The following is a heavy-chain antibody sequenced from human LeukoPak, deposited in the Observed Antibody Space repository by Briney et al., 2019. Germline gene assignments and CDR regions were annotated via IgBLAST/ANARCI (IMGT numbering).Heavy chain of an antibody. Sequence: GGSLRLSCAASGFPFSSHAMSWVRQPPGKGLEWVAAISNGKTYYADSVRGRFTISRDDSKNTLYLQMNSLRAEDTAVYYCARTYYYDSSGIFDYWGQGTLVTVSS. D-gene: IGHD3-22*01. CDR3: ARTYYYDSSGIFDY. CDR1: GFPFSSHA. V-gene: IGHV3-23*01. CDR2: ISNGKT. J-gene: IGHJ4*02.